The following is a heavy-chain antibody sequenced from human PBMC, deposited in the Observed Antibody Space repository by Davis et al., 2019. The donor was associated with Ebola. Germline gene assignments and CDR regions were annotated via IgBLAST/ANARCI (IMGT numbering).Heavy chain of an antibody. CDR1: GFTFSSYS. CDR3: ANAPTTVTTLGMDV. J-gene: IGHJ6*02. Sequence: GESLKISCAASGFTFSSYSMNWVRQAPGTGLEWVSSISSSSSYIYYADSVKGRFTISRDNSKNTLYLQMNSLGAEDTAVYYCANAPTTVTTLGMDVWGQGTTVTVSS. V-gene: IGHV3-21*01. CDR2: ISSSSSYI. D-gene: IGHD4-11*01.